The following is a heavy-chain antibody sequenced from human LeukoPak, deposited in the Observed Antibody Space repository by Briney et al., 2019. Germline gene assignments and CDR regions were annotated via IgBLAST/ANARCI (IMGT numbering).Heavy chain of an antibody. CDR1: GFTFNNYA. CDR3: AKGGIGGNSSWYVHDY. V-gene: IGHV3-23*01. CDR2: ISGSGGGT. J-gene: IGHJ4*02. Sequence: GGSLRLSCAVSGFTFNNYAMSWVRQAPGKGLEWVSGISGSGGGTYYADSVKGRFTISRDNSKKTLYLQMNSQRAEDTAVYYCAKGGIGGNSSWYVHDYWGQGTLVTVSS. D-gene: IGHD6-13*01.